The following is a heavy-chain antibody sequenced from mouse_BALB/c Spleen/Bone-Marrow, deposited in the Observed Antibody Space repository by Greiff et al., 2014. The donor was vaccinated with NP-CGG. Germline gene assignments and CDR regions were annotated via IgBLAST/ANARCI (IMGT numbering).Heavy chain of an antibody. CDR3: VRSGSSSGYFDY. J-gene: IGHJ2*01. CDR2: ISSGSSTI. CDR1: GFTFSSFG. V-gene: IGHV5-17*02. Sequence: EVMLVESGGGLVQPGGSRKLSCAASGFTFSSFGMHWVRQAPEKGLEWVAYISSGSSTIYYGDTVMGRFTISRDNPKNTLFLQMTSLRSEDTATYYCVRSGSSSGYFDYWGQGTTLTASS. D-gene: IGHD1-1*01.